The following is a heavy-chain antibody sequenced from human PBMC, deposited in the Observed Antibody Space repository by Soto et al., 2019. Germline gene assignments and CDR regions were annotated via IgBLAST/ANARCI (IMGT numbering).Heavy chain of an antibody. V-gene: IGHV3-48*03. D-gene: IGHD3-3*01. CDR3: ARASGRITIFGVVIQNGMDV. J-gene: IGHJ6*02. CDR2: ISSSGSTI. Sequence: GGSLRLSCGASGVTFSSYEMNWVRQVPGKGLEWVSYISSSGSTIYYADSVKGRFTISRDNAQNSLYLQMNSLRAEDTAVYYCARASGRITIFGVVIQNGMDVWGQGTTVTVSS. CDR1: GVTFSSYE.